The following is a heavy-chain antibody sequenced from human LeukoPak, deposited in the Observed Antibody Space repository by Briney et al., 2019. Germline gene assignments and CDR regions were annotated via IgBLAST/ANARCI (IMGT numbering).Heavy chain of an antibody. Sequence: SGGSLRLSCAASGFTFSSYAMSWVRQAPGKGLEWVSAISGSGGSTYYADSVKGRFTISRDNSKNTLYLQMNGLRAEDTAVYYCAKRMYYYDKGFQHWGQGTLVTVSS. J-gene: IGHJ1*01. CDR1: GFTFSSYA. V-gene: IGHV3-23*01. D-gene: IGHD3-22*01. CDR2: ISGSGGST. CDR3: AKRMYYYDKGFQH.